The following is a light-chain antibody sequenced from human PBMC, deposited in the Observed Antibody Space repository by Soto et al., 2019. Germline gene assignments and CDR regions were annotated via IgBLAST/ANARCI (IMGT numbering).Light chain of an antibody. J-gene: IGLJ3*02. CDR1: SSNIGSHY. V-gene: IGLV1-47*01. CDR3: AAWDDSLSGWV. CDR2: RDS. Sequence: QTVVTQPPSASGTPGQRVTISCSGSSSNIGSHYVYWYQQLPGTAPKLLIYRDSQRPSGVPDRFSGSKSGTSASLAISGLRSEDEADYYCAAWDDSLSGWVFGGGTKLTVL.